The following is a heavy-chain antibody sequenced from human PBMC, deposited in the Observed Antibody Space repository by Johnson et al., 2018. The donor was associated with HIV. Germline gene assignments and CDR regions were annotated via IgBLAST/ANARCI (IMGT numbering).Heavy chain of an antibody. V-gene: IGHV3-15*01. D-gene: IGHD2-21*01. CDR2: IKSKRDGGAI. CDR3: TQDLPYCSVHDCYNAYDL. J-gene: IGHJ3*01. CDR1: GFTFSNYW. Sequence: EVQLVESGGGLVQPGGSLRLSCAASGFTFSNYWMSWVRQAPGRGLEWVGRIKSKRDGGAIDYAAPVKGRFTISRDDTKSTLYLDMNSLKTEDTGVYYCTQDLPYCSVHDCYNAYDLWGQGTMVIVSS.